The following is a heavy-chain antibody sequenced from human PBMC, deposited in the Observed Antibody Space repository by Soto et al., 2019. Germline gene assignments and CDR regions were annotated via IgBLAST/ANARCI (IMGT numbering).Heavy chain of an antibody. J-gene: IGHJ6*02. D-gene: IGHD6-19*01. CDR3: ASSSSPGIAVAGTYKDV. CDR2: IIPIFGTA. CDR1: GGTFSSYA. Sequence: GASVKVSCKASGGTFSSYAISWVRQAPGQGLEWMGGIIPIFGTANYAQKFQGRVTITADESTSTAYMELSSLRSEDTAVYYCASSSSPGIAVAGTYKDVWGQGTTVTVSS. V-gene: IGHV1-69*13.